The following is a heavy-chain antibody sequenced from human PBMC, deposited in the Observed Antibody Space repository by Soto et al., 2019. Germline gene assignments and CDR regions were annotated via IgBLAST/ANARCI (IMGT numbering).Heavy chain of an antibody. Sequence: PSETLSLTCTVSGGSISSGGYYWIWIRHHPGKGLEWIGYIYYSGSTYYNPSLKSRVTISVGTSKNQFSLKLSSVTAADTAVYYCARERGAPGDYVEGVWYYGMDVWGQGTTVTVSS. CDR2: IYYSGST. D-gene: IGHD4-17*01. CDR3: ARERGAPGDYVEGVWYYGMDV. CDR1: GGSISSGGYY. J-gene: IGHJ6*02. V-gene: IGHV4-31*03.